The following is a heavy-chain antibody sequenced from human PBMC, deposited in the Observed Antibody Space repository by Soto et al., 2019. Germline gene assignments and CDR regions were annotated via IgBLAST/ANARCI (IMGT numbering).Heavy chain of an antibody. J-gene: IGHJ4*02. Sequence: QVQLVESGGGLVQPGGSLRLSCAASGFTFSDYYMSWIRQAPGKGLEWVSYISSSSSYTNYADSVKGRFTISRDNAKNSLYLQMNSLRAEDTAVYYCARAEAAGTLDYWGQGTLVTVSS. CDR2: ISSSSSYT. V-gene: IGHV3-11*06. CDR3: ARAEAAGTLDY. CDR1: GFTFSDYY. D-gene: IGHD6-13*01.